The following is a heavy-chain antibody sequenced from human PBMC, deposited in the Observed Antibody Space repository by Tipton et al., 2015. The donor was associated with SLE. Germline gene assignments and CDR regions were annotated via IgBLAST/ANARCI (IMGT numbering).Heavy chain of an antibody. CDR2: IYSGGST. Sequence: SLRLSCAASGFTFSSYAMSWVRQAPGMGLQWVSVIYSGGSTYYADSVKGRFTISRDNSNNTLYLQMNSLRPEDTAVYYCAKVSGSYGYFDYWGQGTLVTVSS. CDR3: AKVSGSYGYFDY. V-gene: IGHV3-23*03. D-gene: IGHD1-26*01. J-gene: IGHJ4*02. CDR1: GFTFSSYA.